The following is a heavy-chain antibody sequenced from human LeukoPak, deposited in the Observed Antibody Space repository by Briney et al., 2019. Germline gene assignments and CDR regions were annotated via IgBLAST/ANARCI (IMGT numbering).Heavy chain of an antibody. D-gene: IGHD6-13*01. CDR1: GFTFDDYG. CDR2: INWNGGST. Sequence: GGSLRLSCAASGFTFDDYGMSWVRQAPGKGLERASGINWNGGSTGYADSVKGRFTISRDNAKNSLYLQMNSLRAEDTALYYCAREDLTGIAAAGTFDYWGQGTLVTVSS. CDR3: AREDLTGIAAAGTFDY. V-gene: IGHV3-20*04. J-gene: IGHJ4*02.